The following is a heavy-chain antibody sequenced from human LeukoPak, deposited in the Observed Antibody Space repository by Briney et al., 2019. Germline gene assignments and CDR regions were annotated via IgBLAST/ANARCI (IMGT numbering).Heavy chain of an antibody. CDR1: GGSVSSGSYY. D-gene: IGHD4-17*01. Sequence: SETLSLTCTVSGGSVSSGSYYWSWIRQPPGTGLEWIGYIYYSGSTNYNPSLKSRVTISVDTSKNQFSLKLSSVTAADTAVYYCARDRVSGNYGDYGHDYWGQGTLVTVSS. CDR3: ARDRVSGNYGDYGHDY. J-gene: IGHJ4*02. V-gene: IGHV4-61*01. CDR2: IYYSGST.